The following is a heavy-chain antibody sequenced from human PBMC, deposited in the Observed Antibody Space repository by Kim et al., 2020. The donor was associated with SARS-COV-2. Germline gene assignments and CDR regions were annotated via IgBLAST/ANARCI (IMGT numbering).Heavy chain of an antibody. J-gene: IGHJ4*02. CDR3: ARDIHRAWIQAQ. CDR2: IYHSGST. V-gene: IGHV4-30-4*01. D-gene: IGHD5-18*01. CDR1: GGPIYRGDYY. Sequence: SETLSLTCTVSGGPIYRGDYYWSWIRQPPGKGLEWIGYIYHSGSTYYNPSLKTRVTISIDTSKNQFSLKLRSVTAADTAVYYCARDIHRAWIQAQWGQGT.